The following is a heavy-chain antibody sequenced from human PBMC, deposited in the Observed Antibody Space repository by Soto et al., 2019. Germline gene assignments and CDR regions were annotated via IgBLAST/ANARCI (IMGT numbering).Heavy chain of an antibody. V-gene: IGHV3-53*01. CDR2: IYSGGNT. CDR1: GFTFSNYN. CDR3: ARVHYYYTFSSSAYYFDY. Sequence: PGGSLRLSCAASGFTFSNYNMNWVRQAPGKGLEWVSAIYSGGNTYYTDSVKGRFTISRDNSKNTLYLQMNNLRAADTAVYYCARVHYYYTFSSSAYYFDYWGQGSLVTVSS. D-gene: IGHD6-6*01. J-gene: IGHJ4*02.